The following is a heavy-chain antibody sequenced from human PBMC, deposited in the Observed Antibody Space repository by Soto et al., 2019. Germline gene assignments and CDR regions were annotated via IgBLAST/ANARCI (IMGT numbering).Heavy chain of an antibody. CDR3: AKHAASAAPDY. D-gene: IGHD6-13*01. J-gene: IGHJ4*02. CDR1: GFTFSSYA. V-gene: IGHV3-23*01. Sequence: EVQLLESGGGLVQPGGSLRLSCAASGFTFSSYAMSWVRQAPGTGLEWVSLISGSGGGTYYAASVKGRFTISRDNSNKTLYLLMNSLRAEDTAVYYCAKHAASAAPDYWGQGTLGTVSS. CDR2: ISGSGGGT.